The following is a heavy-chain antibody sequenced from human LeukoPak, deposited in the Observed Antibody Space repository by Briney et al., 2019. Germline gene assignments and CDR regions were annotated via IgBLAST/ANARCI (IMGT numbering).Heavy chain of an antibody. V-gene: IGHV4-34*01. CDR1: APSPPVPY. CDR2: INHSGST. D-gene: IGHD4-17*01. Sequence: TPSETLSLTHPLDAPSPPVPYTGSARQPPGKGLEWIGEINHSGSTNYNPSLKSRVTISVDTSKNQFSLRLSSVSAPDTAVYYGSRRHDRKLLCYCKNYPWVVWGKGTTVTVSS. J-gene: IGHJ6*04. CDR3: SRRHDRKLLCYCKNYPWVV.